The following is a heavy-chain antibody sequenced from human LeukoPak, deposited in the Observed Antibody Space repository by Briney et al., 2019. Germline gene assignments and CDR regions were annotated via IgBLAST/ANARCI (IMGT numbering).Heavy chain of an antibody. CDR2: ISSSGRTI. CDR3: ARIGSTGYYPFYYYYMDV. J-gene: IGHJ6*03. CDR1: GFTFSDHY. Sequence: GGSLRLSCAASGFTFSDHYMSWIRQAPGKGLEWVSYISSSGRTIYYADSVKGRFTISRDNAKNSLSLQMNSLRAEDTAMYYCARIGSTGYYPFYYYYMDVWGKGTTVTVSS. V-gene: IGHV3-11*01. D-gene: IGHD3-9*01.